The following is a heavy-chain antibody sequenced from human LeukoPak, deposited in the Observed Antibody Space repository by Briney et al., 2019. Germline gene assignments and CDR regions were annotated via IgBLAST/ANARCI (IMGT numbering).Heavy chain of an antibody. CDR2: IYYSGST. CDR1: GGSISSSSYY. D-gene: IGHD3-22*01. CDR3: ARFSSGYYPT. J-gene: IGHJ4*02. Sequence: SETLSLTCTVSGGSISSSSYYWGWIRQPPGKGLEWIGSIYYSGSTYYNPSLKSRVTISVDTSKNQFSLKLSSVTAADTAVYYCARFSSGYYPTWGQGTLVTISS. V-gene: IGHV4-39*07.